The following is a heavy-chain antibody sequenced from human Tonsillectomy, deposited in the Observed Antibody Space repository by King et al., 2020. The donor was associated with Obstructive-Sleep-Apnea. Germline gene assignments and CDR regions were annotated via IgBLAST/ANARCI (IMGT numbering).Heavy chain of an antibody. CDR2: ISWNSGSI. D-gene: IGHD3-22*01. CDR1: GFTFDDYA. J-gene: IGHJ4*02. V-gene: IGHV3-9*01. CDR3: AKGGPEIDYESSGTDY. Sequence: VQLVESGGGLVQPGRSLRLSCAASGFTFDDYAMHWVRQAPGKGLEWVSGISWNSGSIGYADSVKGRFTISRDNAKNSLYLQMNSLRAEDTAFYYCAKGGPEIDYESSGTDYWGQGTLVTVSS.